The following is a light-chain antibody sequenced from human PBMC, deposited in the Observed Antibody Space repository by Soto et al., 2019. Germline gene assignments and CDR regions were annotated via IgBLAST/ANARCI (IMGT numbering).Light chain of an antibody. CDR1: QSISSH. J-gene: IGKJ4*01. CDR3: QQRSTWPLT. Sequence: EIVLTQSPATLSLSPGERATLSCRASQSISSHLAWYQQKPGQTPRLLMYDASNRATAVPARFSGSGSGTDFTLTISSLEPEDLAVYYCQQRSTWPLTFGGGTKVAIK. V-gene: IGKV3-11*01. CDR2: DAS.